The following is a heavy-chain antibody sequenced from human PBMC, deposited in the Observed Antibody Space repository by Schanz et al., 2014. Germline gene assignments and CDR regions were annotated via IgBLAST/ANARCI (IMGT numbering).Heavy chain of an antibody. D-gene: IGHD6-25*01. J-gene: IGHJ4*02. Sequence: VQLLDSGGGLVKPGGSLRLSCAASGFTFSDYYMTWIRQAPGKGLEWVSDISDSGDSTHYADSVKGRFTISRDNAKTSLFLQINSLSAEDTVVYYGAKVAPAATYLDTWGLGTLVTVSS. CDR3: AKVAPAATYLDT. V-gene: IGHV3-11*01. CDR2: ISDSGDST. CDR1: GFTFSDYY.